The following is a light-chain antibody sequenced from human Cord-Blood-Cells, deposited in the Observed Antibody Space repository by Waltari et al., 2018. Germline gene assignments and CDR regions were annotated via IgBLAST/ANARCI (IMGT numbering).Light chain of an antibody. CDR3: QSYDSSNVV. V-gene: IGLV6-57*01. CDR1: SGSIASNH. Sequence: NFMLTQPHSVSESPGKTVTISCTRSSGSIASNHVPWYQQRPGSSPTIVIYEDNQRPSGVPDRFSGSIDSSSNSASLTISGLKTEDEADYYCQSYDSSNVVFGGGTKLTVL. CDR2: EDN. J-gene: IGLJ2*01.